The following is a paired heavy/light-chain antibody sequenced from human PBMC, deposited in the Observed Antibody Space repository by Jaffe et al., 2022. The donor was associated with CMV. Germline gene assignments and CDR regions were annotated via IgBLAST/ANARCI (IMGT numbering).Light chain of an antibody. J-gene: IGLJ1*01. CDR1: SSNIGAAYD. CDR3: QSYDSSLSGSYV. V-gene: IGLV1-40*01. CDR2: ANS. Sequence: QSVLTQPPSVSGAPGQRVTISCTGSSSNIGAAYDVHWYQQLPGTAPKLLIYANSNRPSGVPDRFSGSKSGTSASLAITGLQAEDEADYYCQSYDSSLSGSYVFGTGTKVTVL.
Heavy chain of an antibody. J-gene: IGHJ6*03. Sequence: EVQLVESGGGLVQPGGSLRLSCAASGFTFSNYEMNWVRQAPGKGLEWVSCISGTGSITYYADSVKGRFSISRDNAKNSLYLQMNSLRAEDTAAYYCARARSYFRYGDYTGPDYYMDVWGKGTTVTVSS. CDR3: ARARSYFRYGDYTGPDYYMDV. CDR2: ISGTGSIT. CDR1: GFTFSNYE. D-gene: IGHD4-17*01. V-gene: IGHV3-48*03.